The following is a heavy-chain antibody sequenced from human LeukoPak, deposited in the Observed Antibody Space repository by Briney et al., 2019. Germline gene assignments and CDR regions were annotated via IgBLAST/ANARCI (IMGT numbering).Heavy chain of an antibody. D-gene: IGHD1-1*01. V-gene: IGHV3-7*01. Sequence: GGSLRLSCAAPGFTFSSYWMSWVRQAPGKGLEGVANIKQDGCEKYYVDSVKGRFTISRDNAKNSLYLQMNSLRAEDTAVYYCARWSYWNGEDYWGQGTLVTVSS. CDR3: ARWSYWNGEDY. J-gene: IGHJ4*02. CDR2: IKQDGCEK. CDR1: GFTFSSYW.